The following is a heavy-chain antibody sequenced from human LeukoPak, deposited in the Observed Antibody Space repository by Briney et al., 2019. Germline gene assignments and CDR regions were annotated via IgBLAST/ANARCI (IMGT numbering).Heavy chain of an antibody. J-gene: IGHJ4*02. CDR3: ARVLSGSYYGYFDY. V-gene: IGHV3-21*01. CDR1: RFTFSSYS. D-gene: IGHD1-26*01. Sequence: GGSLRLSCAASRFTFSSYSMNWVRQAPGKGLEWVSSISSSSSYIYYADSVKGRFTISRDNAKNSLYLQMNSLRAEDMAVYYCARVLSGSYYGYFDYWGQGTLVTVSS. CDR2: ISSSSSYI.